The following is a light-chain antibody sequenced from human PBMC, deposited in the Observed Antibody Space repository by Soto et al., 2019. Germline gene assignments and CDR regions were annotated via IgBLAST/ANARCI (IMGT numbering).Light chain of an antibody. J-gene: IGKJ1*01. CDR1: QGIKND. CDR3: LQDHNYPWT. V-gene: IGKV1-6*01. CDR2: GAT. Sequence: AIQVTHSPPSLSASVGDRVTITCRASQGIKNDLAWYQQKPGKTPKLLIYGATNLHTGVPSRFSGSGSGTDFTLTISSLQPEDFATYYCLQDHNYPWTFGQGTKVEVK.